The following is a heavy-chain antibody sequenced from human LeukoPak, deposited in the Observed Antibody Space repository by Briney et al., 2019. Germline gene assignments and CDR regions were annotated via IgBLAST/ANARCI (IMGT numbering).Heavy chain of an antibody. V-gene: IGHV3-11*01. CDR1: GFTFSDYY. CDR2: ISSSGSTI. J-gene: IGHJ5*02. Sequence: GGSLRLSCAASGFTFSDYYMSWIRQAPGKGLEWVSYISSSGSTIYYADSVKGRFTISRDNAKNSLYLQMNSLRAEDTAVYYCAGARYNWNSVWFDPWGQGTLVTVSS. CDR3: AGARYNWNSVWFDP. D-gene: IGHD1-7*01.